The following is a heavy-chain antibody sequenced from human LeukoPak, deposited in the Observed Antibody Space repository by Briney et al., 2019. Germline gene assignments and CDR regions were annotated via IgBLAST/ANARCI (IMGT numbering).Heavy chain of an antibody. D-gene: IGHD3-10*01. CDR1: GFIFSDIN. J-gene: IGHJ4*02. CDR3: AKKGYAGSGTYSYYFDY. Sequence: GGSLRLSRVPSGFIFSDINMNWVRQAPGKGLEWVSTISTGGAATYYADSVKGRFTISRDNSENTLYLQMNSLRAEDTAVYYCAKKGYAGSGTYSYYFDYWGQGTLVTVSS. CDR2: ISTGGAAT. V-gene: IGHV3-23*01.